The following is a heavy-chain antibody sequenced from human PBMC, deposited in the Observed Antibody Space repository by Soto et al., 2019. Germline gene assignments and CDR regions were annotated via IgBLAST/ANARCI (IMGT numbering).Heavy chain of an antibody. CDR1: GGSFSGYY. CDR3: ARGRWLRQLMVYAISYYGMDV. CDR2: INHSGST. J-gene: IGHJ6*02. D-gene: IGHD2-8*01. Sequence: QVQLQQWGAGLLKPSETLSLTCAVYGGSFSGYYWSWIRQPPGKGLEWIGEINHSGSTNYNPSLKSRVTISVDTSKNQFSLKLSSVTAADTAVYYCARGRWLRQLMVYAISYYGMDVWGQGTTVTVSS. V-gene: IGHV4-34*01.